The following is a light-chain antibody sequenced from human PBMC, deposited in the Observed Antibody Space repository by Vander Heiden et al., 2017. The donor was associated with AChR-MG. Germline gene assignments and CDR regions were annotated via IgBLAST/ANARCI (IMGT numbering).Light chain of an antibody. CDR3: QQEDSSPIT. Sequence: DIVMTQSPDSLAVSPGERATINCKSSQSVLYSSNNKNYLAWYRQKPGQPPKLLIYWASTRDSGVPDRFRGSGSGTDFTLTISGLQAEDVAVYYCQQEDSSPITFGQGTRLEIK. J-gene: IGKJ5*01. CDR1: QSVLYSSNNKNY. CDR2: WAS. V-gene: IGKV4-1*01.